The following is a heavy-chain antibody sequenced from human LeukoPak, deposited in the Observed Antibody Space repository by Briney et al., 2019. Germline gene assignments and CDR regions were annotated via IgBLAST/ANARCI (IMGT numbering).Heavy chain of an antibody. CDR1: GGSISSYY. CDR2: TYYSGST. V-gene: IGHV4-59*01. J-gene: IGHJ6*02. Sequence: SETLSLTCTVSGGSISSYYWSWIRQPPGKGLEWIGYTYYSGSTNYNPSLKSRVTISVDTSKNQSSLKLSSVTAADTAVYYCARDRRSFWSGPSYGMDVWGQGTTVTVSS. CDR3: ARDRRSFWSGPSYGMDV. D-gene: IGHD3-3*01.